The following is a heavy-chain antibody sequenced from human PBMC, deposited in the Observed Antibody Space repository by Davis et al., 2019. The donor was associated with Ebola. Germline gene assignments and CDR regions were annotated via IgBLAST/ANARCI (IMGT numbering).Heavy chain of an antibody. CDR3: ARARITMIVVVIETPNYFDY. CDR2: ISGSGGST. J-gene: IGHJ4*02. V-gene: IGHV3-23*01. Sequence: GESLKISCTDSVITFSSYAMTWVRLAPGKGLEWVSAISGSGGSTFYADSVKGRFTISRDNSKNTLYLQMKSLRAEDTAVYYCARARITMIVVVIETPNYFDYWGQGTLVTVSS. CDR1: VITFSSYA. D-gene: IGHD3-22*01.